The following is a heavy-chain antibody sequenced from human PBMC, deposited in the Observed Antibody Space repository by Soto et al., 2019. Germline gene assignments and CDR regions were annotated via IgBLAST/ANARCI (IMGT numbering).Heavy chain of an antibody. CDR1: GFTFSSYA. V-gene: IGHV3-30*14. D-gene: IGHD6-19*01. CDR2: ISYDVITK. CDR3: ARGRGNSGWAYFDY. Sequence: QVQLVESGGGVVQPGKSLRLSCAPSGFTFSSYAMHWVRQAPGKGLEWVALISYDVITKYYTDSVKGRFTISRDNSKNTLFLQMNSLRPEDTAVYYCARGRGNSGWAYFDYWGQGTLVTVSS. J-gene: IGHJ4*02.